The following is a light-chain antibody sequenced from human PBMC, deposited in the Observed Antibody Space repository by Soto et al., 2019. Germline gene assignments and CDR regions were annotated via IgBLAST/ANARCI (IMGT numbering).Light chain of an antibody. CDR2: DAS. J-gene: IGKJ4*01. V-gene: IGKV3-11*01. CDR1: QSVDNY. CDR3: QQRSNWPS. Sequence: EIVLTQSPATLSLSPGERATLSCRASQSVDNYLAWYQQKPGQAPRLLIYDASERATGIPARFSGSGSGTDFTLTISALAAEDSAVYYCQQRSNWPSFGGGTKVEIK.